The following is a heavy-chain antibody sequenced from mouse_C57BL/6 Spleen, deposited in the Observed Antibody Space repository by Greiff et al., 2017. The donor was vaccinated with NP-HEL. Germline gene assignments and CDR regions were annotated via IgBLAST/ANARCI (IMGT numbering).Heavy chain of an antibody. J-gene: IGHJ4*01. CDR2: IDPNSGGT. D-gene: IGHD2-4*01. V-gene: IGHV1-72*01. CDR3: ASGIYYDYLYYAMDY. Sequence: QVHVKQPGAELVKPGASVKLSCKASGYTFTSYWMHWVKQRPGRGLEWIGRIDPNSGGTKYNEKFKSKATLTVDKPSSTAYMQLSSLTSEDSAVYYCASGIYYDYLYYAMDYWGQGTSVTVSS. CDR1: GYTFTSYW.